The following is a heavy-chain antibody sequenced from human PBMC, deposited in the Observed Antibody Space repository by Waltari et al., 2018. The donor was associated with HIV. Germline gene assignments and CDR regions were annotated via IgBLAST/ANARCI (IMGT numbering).Heavy chain of an antibody. CDR1: GYRLIELS. D-gene: IGHD3-22*01. CDR2: FDPENDET. J-gene: IGHJ4*02. Sequence: QVQLVQSGGEVKKPGASVKVSCQVSGYRLIELSMHWVRQAPGKGLEWMGGFDPENDETIYAQKFQGRVTMTDDTSTDTAYMELSSLKSEDTAVYYCVTGYDTSGQSPTMGDYWGQGTLVTVSS. CDR3: VTGYDTSGQSPTMGDY. V-gene: IGHV1-24*01.